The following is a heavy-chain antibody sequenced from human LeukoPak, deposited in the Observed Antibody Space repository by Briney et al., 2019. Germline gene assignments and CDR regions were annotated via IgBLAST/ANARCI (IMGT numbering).Heavy chain of an antibody. Sequence: GRSLRLSCAASGFTFSSYTMHWVRQAPGKGLEWVAVISYDGSNKYYADSVKDRFTISRDNSKNTLYLQMNSLGAEDTAVYYCAREDFGYCGSTSCYYDYWGQGTLVTVSS. CDR1: GFTFSSYT. D-gene: IGHD2-2*01. CDR2: ISYDGSNK. CDR3: AREDFGYCGSTSCYYDY. V-gene: IGHV3-30-3*01. J-gene: IGHJ4*02.